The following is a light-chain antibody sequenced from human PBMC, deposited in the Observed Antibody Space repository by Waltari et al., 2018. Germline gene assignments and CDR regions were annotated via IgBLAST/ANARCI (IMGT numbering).Light chain of an antibody. CDR2: EDI. J-gene: IGLJ3*02. CDR3: YSTDFSGHDRV. V-gene: IGLV3-10*01. Sequence: SYELTQPPSVSVSPGQTARITCSGDALPKKYAYWYQQKSGQAPVLVIDEDIKRPTGIPERFSGSSSGTTATLTISGAHVDDEADYYCYSTDFSGHDRVFGGGTKLTIL. CDR1: ALPKKY.